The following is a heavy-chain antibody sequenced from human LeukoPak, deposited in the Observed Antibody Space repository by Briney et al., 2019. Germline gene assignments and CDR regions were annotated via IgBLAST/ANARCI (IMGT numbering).Heavy chain of an antibody. CDR3: ARGLPKTYYDILTGVSDFDY. V-gene: IGHV1-8*01. CDR2: MNPNSGNT. CDR1: GYTFTSYD. D-gene: IGHD3-9*01. J-gene: IGHJ4*02. Sequence: GASVKVSCKASGYTFTSYDINWVRQATGQGLEWMGWMNPNSGNTGYAQKFQGRVTMTRNTSISTAYMELSSLRSEDTAVYYCARGLPKTYYDILTGVSDFDYWGQGTLVTVSS.